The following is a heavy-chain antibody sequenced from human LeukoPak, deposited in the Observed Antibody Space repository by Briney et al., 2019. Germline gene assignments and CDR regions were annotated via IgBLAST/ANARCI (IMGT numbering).Heavy chain of an antibody. CDR3: ARRRSGRGYSYATHFDY. J-gene: IGHJ4*02. Sequence: SETLSLTCAVYGGSFSGYYWSWIRQPPGKGLEWIGEINHSGSTNYNPSLKSRVTISVDTSKNQFSLKLSPVTAADTAVYYCARRRSGRGYSYATHFDYWGQGTLVTVSS. V-gene: IGHV4-34*01. CDR1: GGSFSGYY. D-gene: IGHD5-18*01. CDR2: INHSGST.